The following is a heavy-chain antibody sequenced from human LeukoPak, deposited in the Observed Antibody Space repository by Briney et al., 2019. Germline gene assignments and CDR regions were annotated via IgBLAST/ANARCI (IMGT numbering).Heavy chain of an antibody. Sequence: ASVKVSCKASGYTFTGYYMHWVRQAPGQGLEWMGRINPNSGGTNYAQKFQGRVTMTRDTSISTAYMELSRLRSDDTAVYYCARQKVLHYYYYYGMDVWGQGTMVTVSS. J-gene: IGHJ6*02. V-gene: IGHV1-2*06. CDR3: ARQKVLHYYYYYGMDV. CDR1: GYTFTGYY. D-gene: IGHD2-15*01. CDR2: INPNSGGT.